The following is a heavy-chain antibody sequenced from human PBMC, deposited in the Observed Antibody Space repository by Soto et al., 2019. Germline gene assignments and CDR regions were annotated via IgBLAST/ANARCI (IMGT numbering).Heavy chain of an antibody. D-gene: IGHD3-16*01. CDR2: ISGSGST. Sequence: EVQLLESGGGLVQPGGSLRLSCAASGFTVSSYAMSWVRQAPGKGLEWVSVISGSGSTYSAASVKGRFTITRDISKNTVYLQMNSLRAEDTAVDYCAKALRFTFTTGYYMDVWGRATTVTVSS. CDR3: AKALRFTFTTGYYMDV. CDR1: GFTVSSYA. J-gene: IGHJ6*03. V-gene: IGHV3-23*01.